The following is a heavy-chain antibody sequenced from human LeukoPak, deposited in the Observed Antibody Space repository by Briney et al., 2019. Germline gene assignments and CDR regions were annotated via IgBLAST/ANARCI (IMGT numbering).Heavy chain of an antibody. CDR2: IYHSGST. CDR3: ARSRYEFEWLHHDGFDI. D-gene: IGHD3-3*01. Sequence: PSETLSLTCTVSGYSISSGYDWGWIRQPPGKGLEWIGSIYHSGSTYYNPSLKSRVTISVDTSKNQFSLKLSSVTAADTAVYYCARSRYEFEWLHHDGFDIWGQGTMVTVSS. V-gene: IGHV4-38-2*02. J-gene: IGHJ3*02. CDR1: GYSISSGYD.